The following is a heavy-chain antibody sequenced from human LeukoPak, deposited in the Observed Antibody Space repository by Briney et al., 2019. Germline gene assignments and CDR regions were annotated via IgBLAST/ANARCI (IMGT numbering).Heavy chain of an antibody. CDR1: GGSITSGDYY. D-gene: IGHD2-21*02. J-gene: IGHJ4*02. CDR2: IYYSGNT. V-gene: IGHV4-30-4*08. Sequence: SETLSLTCTVSGGSITSGDYYWSWIRQHPGKGLEWIGYIYYSGNTYYNPSLKSRVTISVDTSKNQFSLRLTSVTAADTAVYYCARVGSGPVAVTFFDYWGQGALVTVSS. CDR3: ARVGSGPVAVTFFDY.